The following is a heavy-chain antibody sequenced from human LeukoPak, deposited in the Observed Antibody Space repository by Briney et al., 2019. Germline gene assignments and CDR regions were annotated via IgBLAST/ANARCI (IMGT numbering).Heavy chain of an antibody. V-gene: IGHV4-61*08. CDR1: GGSISSGGYY. D-gene: IGHD3-10*01. J-gene: IGHJ4*02. Sequence: SETLSLTCTVSGGSISSGGYYWSWIRQHPGKGLEWIGYIYYSGNTNYNPSLKSRVIISVDTSKNQFSLKLSSVTAADTAVYYCATDNSYGSGSYYTWGQGTLVTVSS. CDR2: IYYSGNT. CDR3: ATDNSYGSGSYYT.